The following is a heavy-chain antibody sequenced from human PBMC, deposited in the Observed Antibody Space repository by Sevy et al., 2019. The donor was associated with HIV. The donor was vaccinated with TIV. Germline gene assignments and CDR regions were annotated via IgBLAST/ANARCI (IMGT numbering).Heavy chain of an antibody. CDR2: IKQDGSEK. CDR1: AFTFSTYW. D-gene: IGHD3-22*01. J-gene: IGHJ4*02. V-gene: IGHV3-7*03. Sequence: GGCLRLSCAASAFTFSTYWMTCVRQAPGKGLEWVANIKQDGSEKYYVDSVKGRFTISRDNARNSLYLQMNSLRAEDTAVYYCARTHYHDTGGFDYWGQGTTVTVSS. CDR3: ARTHYHDTGGFDY.